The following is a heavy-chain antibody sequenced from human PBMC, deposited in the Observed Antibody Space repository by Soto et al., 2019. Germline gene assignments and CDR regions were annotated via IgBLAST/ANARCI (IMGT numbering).Heavy chain of an antibody. J-gene: IGHJ1*01. CDR3: ARDPQEGCYQH. Sequence: TSETMSLTCCVDGGSPSGYYCSGIRQPHGKGLEWIGEINHSGSTNYNPSLKSRVTISVDTSKNQFSLKLSSVTAADTAVYYWARDPQEGCYQHWGQGTLVTV. CDR1: GGSPSGYY. D-gene: IGHD3-10*02. V-gene: IGHV4-34*01. CDR2: INHSGST.